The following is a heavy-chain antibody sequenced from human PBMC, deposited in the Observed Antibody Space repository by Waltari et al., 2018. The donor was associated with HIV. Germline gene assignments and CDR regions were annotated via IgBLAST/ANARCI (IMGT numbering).Heavy chain of an antibody. Sequence: QVQLVESGGGVVQPGRSLRLSCAVSGVTFSSYGMHWVRQAPGKGLEWVAVIWYDGSKKYYADSVKGRFTISRDNSKNTLYLQMNSLRDEDTAVYYCARGVHDFYYGMDVWGQGTSVTVSS. J-gene: IGHJ6*02. CDR3: ARGVHDFYYGMDV. V-gene: IGHV3-33*01. CDR1: GVTFSSYG. CDR2: IWYDGSKK.